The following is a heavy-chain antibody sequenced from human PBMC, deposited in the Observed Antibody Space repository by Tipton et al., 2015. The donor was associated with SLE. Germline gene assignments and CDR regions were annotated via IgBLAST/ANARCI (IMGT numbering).Heavy chain of an antibody. CDR2: IYYSGST. CDR1: GGSISSRSYY. V-gene: IGHV4-39*01. Sequence: TLSLTCTVSGGSISSRSYYWGWIRQPPGKGLEWIGSIYYSGSTYYNPSLKSRVTISVDTSKNQFSLKLSSVTAADTAVYYCARYGPGVTHFDYWGQGTLVTVSS. D-gene: IGHD2-21*02. J-gene: IGHJ4*02. CDR3: ARYGPGVTHFDY.